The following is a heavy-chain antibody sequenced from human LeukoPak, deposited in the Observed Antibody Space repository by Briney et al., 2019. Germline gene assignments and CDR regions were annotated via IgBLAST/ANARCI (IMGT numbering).Heavy chain of an antibody. CDR1: GYTFTSYD. J-gene: IGHJ5*02. CDR3: ARDRPPRPDSSSPGNWFDP. CDR2: MNPNSGNT. Sequence: ASVKVSCKASGYTFTSYDINWVRQATGQGLEWMGWMNPNSGNTGYAQKFQGRVTMTRNTSISTAYMELSRLRSDDTAVYYCARDRPPRPDSSSPGNWFDPWGQGTLVTVSS. V-gene: IGHV1-8*01. D-gene: IGHD6-13*01.